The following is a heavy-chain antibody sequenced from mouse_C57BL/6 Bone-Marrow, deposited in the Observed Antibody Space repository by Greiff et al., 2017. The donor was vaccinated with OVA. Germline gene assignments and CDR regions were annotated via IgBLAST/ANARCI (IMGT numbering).Heavy chain of an antibody. CDR2: IYPGDGDT. J-gene: IGHJ4*01. V-gene: IGHV1-80*01. CDR3: ARKLLSYAMDY. D-gene: IGHD2-1*01. CDR1: GYAFSSYW. Sequence: QVQLKESGAELVKPGASVKISCKASGYAFSSYWMNWVKQRPGKGLEWIGQIYPGDGDTNYNGKFKGKATLTADKSSSTAYMQLSSLTSEDSAVYFCARKLLSYAMDYWGQGTSVTVSS.